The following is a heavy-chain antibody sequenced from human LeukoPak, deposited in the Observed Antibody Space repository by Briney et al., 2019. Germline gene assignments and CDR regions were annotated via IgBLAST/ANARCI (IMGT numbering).Heavy chain of an antibody. CDR3: ARDGWDCSGGSCYFDY. CDR1: GGTFRSCA. V-gene: IGHV1-69*05. CDR2: IIPIFGTA. J-gene: IGHJ4*02. Sequence: GSSVKVSCKASGGTFRSCAISWMRQAPGQGLEWVGGIIPIFGTANYAQKFQGRVTITTDESTSTAYMELSSLRSEDTAVYYCARDGWDCSGGSCYFDYWGQGTLVTVSS. D-gene: IGHD2-15*01.